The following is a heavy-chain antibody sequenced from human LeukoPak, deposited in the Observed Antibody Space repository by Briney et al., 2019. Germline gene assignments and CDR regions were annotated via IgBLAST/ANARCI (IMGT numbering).Heavy chain of an antibody. J-gene: IGHJ4*02. CDR2: ISSSSRYI. CDR1: GFTFSSYS. Sequence: GGSLRLSCAASGFTFSSYSMNWVRQAPGKGLEWVSSISSSSRYIYYADSVKGRFTISRDNAKNSLYLQMNSLRAEDTAVYYCARDKLEYYYGSSWGQGTLVTVSS. V-gene: IGHV3-21*04. D-gene: IGHD3-10*01. CDR3: ARDKLEYYYGSS.